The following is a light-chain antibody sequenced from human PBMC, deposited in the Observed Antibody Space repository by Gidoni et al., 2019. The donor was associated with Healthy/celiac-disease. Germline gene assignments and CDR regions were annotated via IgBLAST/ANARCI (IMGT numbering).Light chain of an antibody. V-gene: IGKV3-20*01. CDR2: GAS. CDR1: QSVSSSS. CDR3: QQYGSSPPIT. Sequence: IVLTQYPGTLALSPGERATLSCRASQSVSSSSLAWYQQKPGQAPSLLIYGASSRATGIPDRFSGSGSGTDFTLTISRREPEDFAVDYCQQYGSSPPITFGQXTRLEIK. J-gene: IGKJ5*01.